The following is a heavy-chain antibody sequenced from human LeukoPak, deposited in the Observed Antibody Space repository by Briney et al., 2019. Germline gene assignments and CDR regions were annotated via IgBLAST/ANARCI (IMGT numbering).Heavy chain of an antibody. J-gene: IGHJ6*03. Sequence: ASVKVSFKASGYTFTSYRISWVRPAPGQGLEWMGWISAYNGNTNYAQKLQGRVTMTTDTSTSTAYMELRSLRSDDTAMYYCAGVYCSSTSCYTQAGEYYYYYMDVWGKGTTVTVSS. CDR2: ISAYNGNT. CDR1: GYTFTSYR. CDR3: AGVYCSSTSCYTQAGEYYYYYMDV. D-gene: IGHD2-2*02. V-gene: IGHV1-18*01.